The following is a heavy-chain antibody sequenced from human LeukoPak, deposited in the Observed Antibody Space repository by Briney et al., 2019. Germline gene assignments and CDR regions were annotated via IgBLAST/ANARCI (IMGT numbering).Heavy chain of an antibody. J-gene: IGHJ6*03. CDR3: ARQGGVATISGFYYYYYMDV. Sequence: GGSLRLSCAASGFTFSSYWMHWVRQAPGKGLVWVSRINSDGSSTSYADSVKGRFTISRDNAKNTLYLQMNSPRAEDTAVYYCARQGGVATISGFYYYYYMDVWGKGTTVTVSS. CDR2: INSDGSST. D-gene: IGHD5-12*01. CDR1: GFTFSSYW. V-gene: IGHV3-74*01.